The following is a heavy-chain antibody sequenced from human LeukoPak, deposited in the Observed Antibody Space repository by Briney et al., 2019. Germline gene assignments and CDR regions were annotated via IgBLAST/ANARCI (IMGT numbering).Heavy chain of an antibody. CDR2: IYPGDSDS. Sequence: GESLQISCTASGFFFTTYWIGWVRQMPGKGLECMGIIYPGDSDSRYSPSFQGQVTISADKSISTAYLQWSSLKASDTAMYYCARPRNYYDRSGYQNAFDIWGQGTMVTVSS. V-gene: IGHV5-51*01. D-gene: IGHD3-22*01. J-gene: IGHJ3*02. CDR1: GFFFTTYW. CDR3: ARPRNYYDRSGYQNAFDI.